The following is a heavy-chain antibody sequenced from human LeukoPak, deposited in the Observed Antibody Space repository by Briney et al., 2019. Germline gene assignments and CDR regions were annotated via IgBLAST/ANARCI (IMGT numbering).Heavy chain of an antibody. CDR1: GFTFSSYW. J-gene: IGHJ5*02. Sequence: GGSLRLSCAASGFTFSSYWISWVRQAPGKGLEWVANIKQDGSEKYYVDSVKGRFTISRDNAKNSLYLQMNSLRAEDTAVYYCARESLPYYDFWSGYRGGWFDPWGQGTLVTVSS. CDR3: ARESLPYYDFWSGYRGGWFDP. V-gene: IGHV3-7*01. CDR2: IKQDGSEK. D-gene: IGHD3-3*01.